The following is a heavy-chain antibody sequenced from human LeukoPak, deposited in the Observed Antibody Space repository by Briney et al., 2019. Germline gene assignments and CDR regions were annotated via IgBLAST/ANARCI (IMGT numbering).Heavy chain of an antibody. V-gene: IGHV4-34*01. Sequence: SETLSLTCAVYGGSFSGYYWSWIRQPPGRGLEWIGEINHRGSTNYNPSLKSRVTMSVDTSKNQFSLKLSSVTAADTAVYYCARDVRGALGPHAFDPWGQGTLVTVSS. D-gene: IGHD1-26*01. CDR3: ARDVRGALGPHAFDP. J-gene: IGHJ5*02. CDR1: GGSFSGYY. CDR2: INHRGST.